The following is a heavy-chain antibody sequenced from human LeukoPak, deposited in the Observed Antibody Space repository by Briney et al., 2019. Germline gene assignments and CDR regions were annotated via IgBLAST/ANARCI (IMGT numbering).Heavy chain of an antibody. CDR1: GFAFSSYS. J-gene: IGHJ4*02. D-gene: IGHD6-19*01. V-gene: IGHV3-21*01. CDR2: ISSSSSYI. CDR3: ARVSGWYSSTDFDY. Sequence: PGGSLRLSCAASGFAFSSYSMNWVRQAPGKGLEWVSSISSSSSYIYYADSVKGRFTISRDNAKNSLYLQMNSLRAEDTAVYYCARVSGWYSSTDFDYWGQGTLVTVSS.